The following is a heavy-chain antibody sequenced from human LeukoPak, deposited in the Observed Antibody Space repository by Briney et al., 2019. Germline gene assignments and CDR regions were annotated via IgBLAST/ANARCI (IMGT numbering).Heavy chain of an antibody. V-gene: IGHV4-4*02. J-gene: IGHJ4*02. CDR2: IYHSGST. Sequence: SETLSLTCAVSGGSISSSNWWSWVRQPPGKGLEWIGQIYHSGSTNYNPSLKSRVTISVDTSKNQFSLKLNSVTAADTAVYYCVKDSHNNGWYYFDYWGQGTLVTVSS. CDR3: VKDSHNNGWYYFDY. CDR1: GGSISSSNW. D-gene: IGHD6-19*01.